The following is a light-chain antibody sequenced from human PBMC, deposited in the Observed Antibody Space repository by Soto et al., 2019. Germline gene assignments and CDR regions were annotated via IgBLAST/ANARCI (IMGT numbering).Light chain of an antibody. CDR3: QQYGTSPLMYT. J-gene: IGKJ2*01. Sequence: ESVLTQSPGSLSLSPGETATLSCRASQSIINNYLAWYQQKPGQAPRLLIYGASIRATGVPDRFSGSGSGPDFSLTITRLEAEDFAGYYCQQYGTSPLMYTFGQGTKLGVK. CDR2: GAS. CDR1: QSIINNY. V-gene: IGKV3-20*01.